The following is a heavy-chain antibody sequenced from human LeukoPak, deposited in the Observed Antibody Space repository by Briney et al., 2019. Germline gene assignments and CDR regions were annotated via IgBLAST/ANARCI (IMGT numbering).Heavy chain of an antibody. CDR2: IRYDGSNK. D-gene: IGHD5-24*01. J-gene: IGHJ4*02. V-gene: IGHV3-30*02. Sequence: GGSLRLSCAASGFTFSGYGMHWVHQAPGKGLEWVAFIRYDGSNKYYADSVKGRFTISRDNSKNTLYLQMNSLRAEDTAVYYCAKDKIEMATYYFDYWGQGTLVTVSS. CDR3: AKDKIEMATYYFDY. CDR1: GFTFSGYG.